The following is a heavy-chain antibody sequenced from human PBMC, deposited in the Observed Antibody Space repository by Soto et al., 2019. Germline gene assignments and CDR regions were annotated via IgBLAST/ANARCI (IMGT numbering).Heavy chain of an antibody. D-gene: IGHD6-6*01. V-gene: IGHV1-69*01. J-gene: IGHJ4*02. CDR1: GGTFSGYT. CDR2: TIPVFGTA. Sequence: QVQLVQSGAEVRKPGSSVKVSCKASGGTFSGYTITWVRQAPGQGLEWMGGTIPVFGTANYAQKFQGRVTITADESTSTAYMELSSLRSEVTAVYYCARLSIARRDFDYWGQGTLVTVSS. CDR3: ARLSIARRDFDY.